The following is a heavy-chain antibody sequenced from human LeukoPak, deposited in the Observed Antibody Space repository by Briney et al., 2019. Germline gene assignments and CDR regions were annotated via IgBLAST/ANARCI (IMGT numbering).Heavy chain of an antibody. CDR2: INHSGST. D-gene: IGHD3-10*01. J-gene: IGHJ4*02. CDR1: GGSFSGYY. Sequence: SETLSLTCAVYGGSFSGYYWSWIRQPPGKGLEWIGEINHSGSTNYNPSLKSRVTISVDTSKNQFSLKLSSVTAADTAVYYCARVGYYYGSGEVDYWGQGTLVTVSS. CDR3: ARVGYYYGSGEVDY. V-gene: IGHV4-34*01.